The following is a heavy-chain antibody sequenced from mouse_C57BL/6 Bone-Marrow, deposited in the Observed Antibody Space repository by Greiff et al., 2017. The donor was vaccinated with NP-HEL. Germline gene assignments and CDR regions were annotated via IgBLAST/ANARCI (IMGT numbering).Heavy chain of an antibody. V-gene: IGHV14-4*01. Sequence: VQLKQSGAELVRPGASVKLSCTASGFNIKDDYMHWVKQRPEQGLEWIGWIDPENGDTEYASKFQGKATITADTSSNTAYLQLSSLTSEDTAVYYCTTWGPYGRHWYFDVWGTGTTVTVSS. CDR3: TTWGPYGRHWYFDV. D-gene: IGHD1-1*01. CDR1: GFNIKDDY. J-gene: IGHJ1*03. CDR2: IDPENGDT.